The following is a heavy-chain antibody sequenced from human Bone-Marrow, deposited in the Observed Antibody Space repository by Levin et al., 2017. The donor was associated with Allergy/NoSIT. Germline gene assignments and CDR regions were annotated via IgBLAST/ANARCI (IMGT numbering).Heavy chain of an antibody. Sequence: GGSLRLSCVDPGLTFSDSAMHWVRQASGKGLEWVGRIRSKPNNYATAYAASVKGRFTISRDDSKNTLYLQMNSLRTDDTAVYYCTSSTGPSPVTTTFGLAFDIWGQGTMVTVSS. CDR1: GLTFSDSA. CDR3: TSSTGPSPVTTTFGLAFDI. CDR2: IRSKPNNYAT. D-gene: IGHD4-17*01. J-gene: IGHJ3*02. V-gene: IGHV3-73*01.